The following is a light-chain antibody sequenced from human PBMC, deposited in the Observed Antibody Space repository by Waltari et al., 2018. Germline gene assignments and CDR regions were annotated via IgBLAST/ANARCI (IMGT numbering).Light chain of an antibody. J-gene: IGKJ4*01. CDR1: QSVSSY. Sequence: EIVLTQSPATLSLSPVERATLSCRASQSVSSYLAWYQQKPGQAPRLLIYEASNRATGIPARFSGSGSGTDFTLTISSLEPEDFAVYYCQQRSNWPLTFGGGTKVEIK. V-gene: IGKV3-11*01. CDR3: QQRSNWPLT. CDR2: EAS.